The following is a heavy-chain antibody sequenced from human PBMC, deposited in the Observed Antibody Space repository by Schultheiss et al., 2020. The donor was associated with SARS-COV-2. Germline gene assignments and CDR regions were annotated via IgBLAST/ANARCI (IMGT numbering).Heavy chain of an antibody. J-gene: IGHJ6*02. CDR3: ARHLPFYGDPSYYGMDV. D-gene: IGHD4-17*01. CDR2: INPNSGGT. V-gene: IGHV1-2*04. Sequence: ASVKVSCKASGYTFTGYYMHWVRQAPGQGLEWMGWINPNSGGTNYAQKFQGWVTMTRDTSISTAYMELSSLRSEDTAVYYCARHLPFYGDPSYYGMDVWGQGTTVTVSS. CDR1: GYTFTGYY.